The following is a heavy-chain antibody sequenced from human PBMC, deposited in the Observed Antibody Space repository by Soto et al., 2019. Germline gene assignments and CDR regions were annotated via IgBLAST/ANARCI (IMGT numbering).Heavy chain of an antibody. CDR1: GYTFTSYA. CDR2: INAGNGNT. Sequence: QVQLVQSGAEVKKPGASVKVSCKASGYTFTSYAMHWVRQAPGQRLEWMGWINAGNGNTKYSQKFQGRVTITRDTSASTAYMELSSLRSEDTAVYYCARDCSSGCNFDYWGQGTLVTVSS. D-gene: IGHD6-19*01. V-gene: IGHV1-3*01. J-gene: IGHJ4*02. CDR3: ARDCSSGCNFDY.